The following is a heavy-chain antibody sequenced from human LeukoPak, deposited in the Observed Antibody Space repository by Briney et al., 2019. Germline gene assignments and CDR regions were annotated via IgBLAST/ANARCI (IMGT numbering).Heavy chain of an antibody. J-gene: IGHJ4*02. Sequence: ASVKVSCKASGYTFIRYGISWVRQAPGQGLEWMGWISAYNGNTDYAQKLQGRVTMTTDTSTSTAYVELRSLRSDDTAVYYCARDRLSAAGGWDLVFDYWGQGTLVTVSS. D-gene: IGHD1-26*01. CDR3: ARDRLSAAGGWDLVFDY. CDR2: ISAYNGNT. V-gene: IGHV1-18*01. CDR1: GYTFIRYG.